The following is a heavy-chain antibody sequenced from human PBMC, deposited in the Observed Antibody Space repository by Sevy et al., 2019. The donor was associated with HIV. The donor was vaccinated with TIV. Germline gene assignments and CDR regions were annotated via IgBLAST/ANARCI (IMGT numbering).Heavy chain of an antibody. CDR2: FSFGCGRI. J-gene: IGHJ4*02. CDR3: AREGCTQPHDY. CDR1: GFTFAKYS. V-gene: IGHV3-23*01. Sequence: GGSLRLSCAASGFTFAKYSMSWLRQAPGKGLEWVSTFSFGCGRINYADSVKARFTISRDDSKNTLYLQMNSLRAEDTATYFCAREGCTQPHDYWGQGTLVTVSS.